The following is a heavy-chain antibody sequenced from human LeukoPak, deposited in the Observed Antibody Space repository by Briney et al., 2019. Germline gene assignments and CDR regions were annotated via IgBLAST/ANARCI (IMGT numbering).Heavy chain of an antibody. J-gene: IGHJ4*02. CDR1: GFTFNNAW. D-gene: IGHD1-14*01. CDR3: TTGTGRTDFDY. CDR2: IKSKTDSGAT. Sequence: GGSLRLSCAASGFTFNNAWMSWVRQAPGKGLEWVGRIKSKTDSGATDYAAPVKGRFTISRDDSKNTVDLQMNSLKTEDTAVYFCTTGTGRTDFDYWGQGTLVTVSS. V-gene: IGHV3-15*01.